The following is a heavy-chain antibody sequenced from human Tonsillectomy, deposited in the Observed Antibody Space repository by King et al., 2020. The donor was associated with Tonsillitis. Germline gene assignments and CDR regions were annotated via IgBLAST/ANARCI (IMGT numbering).Heavy chain of an antibody. CDR3: TTYYYDSSSYFDY. V-gene: IGHV3-15*01. J-gene: IGHJ4*02. Sequence: VQLVESGGGLVKTGGSLRLSCAASGFTISNAWMSWVRQAPGKGLEWVGRIKSKTDGGTTDYAAPVKGRFTISRDDSKNTLYLQMNSLKTEDTAVYYCTTYYYDSSSYFDYWGQGTLVTVSS. D-gene: IGHD3-22*01. CDR1: GFTISNAW. CDR2: IKSKTDGGTT.